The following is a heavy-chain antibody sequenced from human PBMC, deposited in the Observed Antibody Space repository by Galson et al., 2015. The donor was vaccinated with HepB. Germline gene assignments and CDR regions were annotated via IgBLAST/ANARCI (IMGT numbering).Heavy chain of an antibody. J-gene: IGHJ6*02. Sequence: SLRLSCAASGFIFSNYGMHWIRQAPGKGLEWVAITWYDGSNQYYADSVKGRFTVSRDSAKNTLDLQMNSLRAEDTAVYYCARDQTRFQYGAVSHPLIYGMDVWGQGTTVTVSS. CDR1: GFIFSNYG. V-gene: IGHV3-33*01. CDR2: TWYDGSNQ. D-gene: IGHD3-10*01. CDR3: ARDQTRFQYGAVSHPLIYGMDV.